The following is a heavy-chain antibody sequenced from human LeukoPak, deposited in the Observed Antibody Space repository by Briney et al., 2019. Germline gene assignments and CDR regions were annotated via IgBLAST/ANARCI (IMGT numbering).Heavy chain of an antibody. CDR3: AKDGIAAAGDAFDI. J-gene: IGHJ3*02. V-gene: IGHV3-43*02. D-gene: IGHD6-13*01. Sequence: GSLRLSCAASGFTFHYYAMHWVRPAPGKGLEWVSLISLDGGSTYYADSVKGRITISRDNSKNSLYLQMNSLRTEDTALYYCAKDGIAAAGDAFDIWGQGTMVTVSS. CDR1: GFTFHYYA. CDR2: ISLDGGST.